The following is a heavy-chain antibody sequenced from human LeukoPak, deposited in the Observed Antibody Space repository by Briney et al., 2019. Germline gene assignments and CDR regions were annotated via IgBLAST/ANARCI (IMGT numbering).Heavy chain of an antibody. CDR2: IKQEGSEK. CDR3: ARVKNGGYLDY. D-gene: IGHD4-23*01. J-gene: IGHJ4*02. Sequence: PGGSLRLSCAASGFTSSSYCPSWVRQAPGKGLEWVGNIKQEGSEKYYVDSVKGRFTVSRENAKNSLYLQMNSLRAEDTAVYYCARVKNGGYLDYWGQGTLVTVSS. CDR1: GFTSSSYC. V-gene: IGHV3-7*01.